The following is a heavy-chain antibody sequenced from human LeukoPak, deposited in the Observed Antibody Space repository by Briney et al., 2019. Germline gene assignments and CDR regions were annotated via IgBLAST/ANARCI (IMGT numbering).Heavy chain of an antibody. V-gene: IGHV3-30-3*01. D-gene: IGHD6-13*01. J-gene: IGHJ6*02. CDR1: GFTFSSYA. CDR2: ISYDGSNK. CDR3: ARDLGYSSSWYLTGSYYYYGMDV. Sequence: GGSLRLSFAASGFTFSSYALHGVRQAPGKGLAGVAVISYDGSNKYYADSVKGRFTISRDNSKNTLYLQMNSLRAEDTAVYYCARDLGYSSSWYLTGSYYYYGMDVWGQGTTVTVSS.